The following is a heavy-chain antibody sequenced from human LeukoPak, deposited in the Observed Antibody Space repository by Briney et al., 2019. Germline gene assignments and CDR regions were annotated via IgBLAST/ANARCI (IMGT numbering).Heavy chain of an antibody. J-gene: IGHJ4*02. Sequence: PGGSLRLSCAASGFTFSSYGIHWVRQAPGKGLEWVAFIRYDGSNKYYADSVKGRFTISRDNSKNTLYLQMNSLRAEDTAVYYCAKDRGLWFGELLPLFDYWGQGNLVTVSS. CDR3: AKDRGLWFGELLPLFDY. CDR2: IRYDGSNK. D-gene: IGHD3-10*01. V-gene: IGHV3-30*02. CDR1: GFTFSSYG.